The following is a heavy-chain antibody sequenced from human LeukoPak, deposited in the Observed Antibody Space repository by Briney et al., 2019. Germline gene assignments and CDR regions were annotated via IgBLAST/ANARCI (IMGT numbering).Heavy chain of an antibody. V-gene: IGHV4-30-4*01. Sequence: SETLSVTCTVSGGSISSGDYYWSWIRQPPGKGLEWIGYIYYSGSTYYNPSLKSRVTISVDTSKNQFSLKLSSVTAADTAVYYCAREGYYGSGSYSDYWGQGTLVTVSS. CDR3: AREGYYGSGSYSDY. J-gene: IGHJ4*02. CDR2: IYYSGST. CDR1: GGSISSGDYY. D-gene: IGHD3-10*01.